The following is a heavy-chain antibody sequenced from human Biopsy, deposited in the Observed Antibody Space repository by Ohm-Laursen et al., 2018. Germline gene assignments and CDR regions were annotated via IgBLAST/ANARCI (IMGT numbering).Heavy chain of an antibody. J-gene: IGHJ4*02. V-gene: IGHV4-59*01. D-gene: IGHD3-3*01. CDR1: GGSISDNY. CDR3: ARERQFRFLEGAFDY. Sequence: TLSLTCAVSGGSISDNYWNWIRQPPGKGLQVIGYISSGGRAKYNPSLKSRLTISLDTSKNQLFLRLSSVTAADSAIYYCARERQFRFLEGAFDYWGQGILVTVSS. CDR2: ISSGGRA.